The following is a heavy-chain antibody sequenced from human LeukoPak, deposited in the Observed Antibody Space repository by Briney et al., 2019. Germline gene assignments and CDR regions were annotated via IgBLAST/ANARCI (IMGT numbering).Heavy chain of an antibody. V-gene: IGHV3-7*03. CDR2: MDGGGSAT. Sequence: GGSLRLSCTVSGFTFSRSAMSWVRQTPGKGLEWVATMDGGGSATYYVDSVKGRFTITRDNAKNSLFLQMNSLRAEDTALYYCANEEWYRFDYWGQGTLVTVPS. J-gene: IGHJ4*02. D-gene: IGHD2-8*01. CDR1: GFTFSRSA. CDR3: ANEEWYRFDY.